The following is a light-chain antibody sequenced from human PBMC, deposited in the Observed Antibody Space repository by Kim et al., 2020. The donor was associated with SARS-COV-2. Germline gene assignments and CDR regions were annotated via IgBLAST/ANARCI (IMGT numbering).Light chain of an antibody. CDR3: QQYDNWPPLT. J-gene: IGKJ4*01. CDR2: GSS. CDR1: QSVSDN. V-gene: IGKV3-15*01. Sequence: SPGERAPLSYRASQSVSDNLAWYQQKPGQAPRLLIYGSSTRATGIPARFSGSGSGTEFTLTISSLQSEDFAVYYCQQYDNWPPLTFGGGTKVDIK.